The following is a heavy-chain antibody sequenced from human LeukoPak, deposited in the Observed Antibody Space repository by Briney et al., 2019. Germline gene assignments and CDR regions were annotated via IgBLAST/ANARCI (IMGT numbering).Heavy chain of an antibody. CDR2: ISSSSSNI. CDR1: GFTLSSYS. CDR3: ARDPTRDFWSGYYSSRGGTHFDY. V-gene: IGHV3-21*01. J-gene: IGHJ4*02. Sequence: GGSLRLSCAASGFTLSSYSMNWVRQAPGMGLEWVSSISSSSSNIYYTDSVKGRFTISRANAKNSLYLQMNSLTAEDTAVYYCARDPTRDFWSGYYSSRGGTHFDYWGQGTLVTVSS. D-gene: IGHD3-3*01.